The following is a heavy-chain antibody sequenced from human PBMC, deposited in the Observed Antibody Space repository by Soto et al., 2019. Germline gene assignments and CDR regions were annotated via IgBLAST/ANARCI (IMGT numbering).Heavy chain of an antibody. CDR3: ARHIGPGQLVRRWWFDP. J-gene: IGHJ5*02. Sequence: PGESLKISCKGSGYSFTSYWIGWVRQMPGKGLEWMGIIYPGDSDTRYSPSFQGQVTISADKSISTAYLQWSSLKASDTAMYYCARHIGPGQLVRRWWFDPWGQGTLVTVSS. CDR2: IYPGDSDT. CDR1: GYSFTSYW. D-gene: IGHD6-6*01. V-gene: IGHV5-51*01.